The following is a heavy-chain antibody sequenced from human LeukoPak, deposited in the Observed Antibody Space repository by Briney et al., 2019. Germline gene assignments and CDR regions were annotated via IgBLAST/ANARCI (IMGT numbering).Heavy chain of an antibody. J-gene: IGHJ6*02. CDR1: GFTFSSYG. D-gene: IGHD4-11*01. CDR3: AKARAKDRATVSDFRKSYYYYGMDV. CDR2: ISYDGSNK. Sequence: PGGSRRLSCAASGFTFSSYGMHWVRQAPGKGLEWVAVISYDGSNKYYADSVKGRFTISRDNSKNTLYLQMNSLRAEDTAVYYCAKARAKDRATVSDFRKSYYYYGMDVWGQGTMVTVSS. V-gene: IGHV3-30*18.